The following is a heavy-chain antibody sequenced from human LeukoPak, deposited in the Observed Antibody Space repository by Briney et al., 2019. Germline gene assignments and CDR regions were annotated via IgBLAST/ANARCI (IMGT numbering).Heavy chain of an antibody. CDR2: IFYSGST. CDR3: ARALGGGNYYDRAHYFDY. J-gene: IGHJ4*02. CDR1: SGSISTSNYY. V-gene: IGHV4-39*07. Sequence: SETLSLTCTVSSGSISTSNYYWGWVRQPPGKALEWIGNIFYSGSTYYSPSLKSRVTISLDTSRNQFSLKLNSVTAADTAVYYCARALGGGNYYDRAHYFDYWGQGTLVTVSS. D-gene: IGHD3-22*01.